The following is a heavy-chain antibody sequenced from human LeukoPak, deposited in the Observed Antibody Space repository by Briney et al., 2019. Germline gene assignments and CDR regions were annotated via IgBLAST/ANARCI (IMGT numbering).Heavy chain of an antibody. Sequence: GGSLRLSCAASGFTFSSYAMSWVRQAPGKGLEWVSAISGSGGSTYYADSVKGRFTISRDNSKNTLYLQMNSLRAEDTAVYYCAKVPYYYDSSGYYQAPPYYFDYWGQGTLVTVSS. CDR2: ISGSGGST. V-gene: IGHV3-23*01. J-gene: IGHJ4*02. D-gene: IGHD3-22*01. CDR3: AKVPYYYDSSGYYQAPPYYFDY. CDR1: GFTFSSYA.